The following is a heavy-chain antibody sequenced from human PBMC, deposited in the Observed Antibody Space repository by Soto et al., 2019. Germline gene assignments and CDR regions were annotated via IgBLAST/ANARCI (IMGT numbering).Heavy chain of an antibody. CDR1: GYPFSDNQ. Sequence: ASVKVSCKASGYPFSDNQIHWLRRAPGQGLEWMGRINPKSDDTNYAQKFQGRVTMARDTSIDSAYLELTGLTSDDTATYYCARKHSLDYIRWGLDPWGQGTLVTVSS. D-gene: IGHD4-4*01. J-gene: IGHJ5*02. CDR3: ARKHSLDYIRWGLDP. CDR2: INPKSDDT. V-gene: IGHV1-2*02.